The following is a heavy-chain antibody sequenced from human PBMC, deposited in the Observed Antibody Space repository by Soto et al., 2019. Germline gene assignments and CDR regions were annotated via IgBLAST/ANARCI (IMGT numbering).Heavy chain of an antibody. J-gene: IGHJ6*02. D-gene: IGHD3-10*01. Sequence: SVKVSFKASGGTFSSYAISWVRQAPGQGLEWMGGIIPIFGTANYAQKFQGRVTITADESTSTAYMELSSLRSEDTAVYYCARGGFGGPRNGMDVWGQGTTVTVSS. CDR1: GGTFSSYA. CDR3: ARGGFGGPRNGMDV. CDR2: IIPIFGTA. V-gene: IGHV1-69*13.